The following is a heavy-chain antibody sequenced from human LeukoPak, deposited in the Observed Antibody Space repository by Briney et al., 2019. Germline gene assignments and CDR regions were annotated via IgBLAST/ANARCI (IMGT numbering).Heavy chain of an antibody. D-gene: IGHD2-2*01. CDR3: SRGDQAPDVSKLPFDT. J-gene: IGHJ5*02. CDR2: VRGYNGDT. CDR1: NYTFTIYG. V-gene: IGHV1-18*01. Sequence: ASVKVSCKAFNYTFTIYGINWVRQAPGQGLEWMGWVRGYNGDTQYAQKFQGRVTLTTDTSTNTAYMDLRRLEYDDTAVYYCSRGDQAPDVSKLPFDTWGQGTLVTVSS.